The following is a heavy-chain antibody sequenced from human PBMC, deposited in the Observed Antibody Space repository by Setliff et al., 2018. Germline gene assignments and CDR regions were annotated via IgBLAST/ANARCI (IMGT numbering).Heavy chain of an antibody. CDR2: IYYSGAT. CDR3: ARYRNYFDSSGQTQYYFDY. V-gene: IGHV4-59*01. D-gene: IGHD3-22*01. CDR1: GDSINPYY. Sequence: SETLPLTCSVSGDSINPYYWTWIRQPPGKGLEWIGFIYYSGATTYNPSLKSRVTISVDTSKNQFSLNLNSVTAADTAVYYCARYRNYFDSSGQTQYYFDYWGQGTLVTVSS. J-gene: IGHJ4*02.